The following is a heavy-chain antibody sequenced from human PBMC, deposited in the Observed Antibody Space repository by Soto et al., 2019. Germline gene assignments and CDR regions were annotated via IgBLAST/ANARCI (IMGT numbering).Heavy chain of an antibody. CDR2: ISSSGSTI. CDR3: ARGHLGFWSGYSGYYYYGMDV. CDR1: GFTFSSYE. D-gene: IGHD3-3*01. V-gene: IGHV3-48*03. Sequence: EVQLLESGGGLVQPGGSLRLSCLASGFTFSSYEMNWVRQAPGKGLEWVSYISSSGSTIYYADSVKGRFTISRDNAKNSLYLQMNSLRAEDTAVYYCARGHLGFWSGYSGYYYYGMDVWGQGTTVTVSS. J-gene: IGHJ6*02.